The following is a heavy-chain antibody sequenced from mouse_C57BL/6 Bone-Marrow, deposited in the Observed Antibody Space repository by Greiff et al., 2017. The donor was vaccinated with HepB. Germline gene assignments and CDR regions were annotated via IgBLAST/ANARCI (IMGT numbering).Heavy chain of an antibody. CDR3: ARENDGYF. V-gene: IGHV1-50*01. Sequence: VQLQQPGAELVKPGASVKLSCKASGYTFTSYWMQWVKQRPGQGLEWIGEIDPSDSYTNYNQKFKGKATLTVDTSSSTAYMQLSSLTSEDSAVYYCARENDGYFWGQGTLVTVSA. CDR2: IDPSDSYT. J-gene: IGHJ3*01. D-gene: IGHD2-3*01. CDR1: GYTFTSYW.